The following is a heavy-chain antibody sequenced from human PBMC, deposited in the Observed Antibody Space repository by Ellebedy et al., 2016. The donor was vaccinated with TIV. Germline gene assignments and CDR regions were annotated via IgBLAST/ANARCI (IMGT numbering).Heavy chain of an antibody. Sequence: PGGSLRLSCAASGFTFSGYWMSWVRQAPGKGLEWVANITEDGSEAYYVDSVKGRFTISRDNSMTTLYLEMNSLRAEDTAVYYCARDLDKSSGWYGGAAYWGQGTLVTVSS. CDR3: ARDLDKSSGWYGGAAY. CDR2: ITEDGSEA. J-gene: IGHJ4*02. CDR1: GFTFSGYW. D-gene: IGHD6-19*01. V-gene: IGHV3-7*01.